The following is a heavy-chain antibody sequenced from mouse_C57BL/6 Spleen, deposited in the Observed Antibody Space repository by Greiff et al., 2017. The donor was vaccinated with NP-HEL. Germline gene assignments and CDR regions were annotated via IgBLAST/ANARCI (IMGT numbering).Heavy chain of an antibody. Sequence: QVQLQQSGAELVKPGASVKISCKASGYAFSSYWMNWVKQRHGTGLEWLGQISPGDGDTNYNGKFKGKATLTADKSSSTAYMQLSSRTSEDSAVYFCARSPYDYAYFYYGGQGTTLTVSS. CDR1: GYAFSSYW. V-gene: IGHV1-80*01. D-gene: IGHD2-4*01. CDR2: ISPGDGDT. CDR3: ARSPYDYAYFYY. J-gene: IGHJ2*01.